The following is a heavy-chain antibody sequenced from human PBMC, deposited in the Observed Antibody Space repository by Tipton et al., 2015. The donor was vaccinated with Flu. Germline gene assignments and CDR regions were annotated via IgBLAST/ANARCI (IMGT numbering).Heavy chain of an antibody. CDR3: ARDTSLQR. CDR2: IYYSGIT. J-gene: IGHJ1*01. V-gene: IGHV4-59*01. Sequence: TLSLTCTVSGASISSSYWSWIRQAPGKGLEWIGHIYYSGITNYNPSLKSRITISVDTSKNQFSLRLSSVTAADTAVYYCARDTSLQRWGQGTLVTVSP. CDR1: GASISSSY.